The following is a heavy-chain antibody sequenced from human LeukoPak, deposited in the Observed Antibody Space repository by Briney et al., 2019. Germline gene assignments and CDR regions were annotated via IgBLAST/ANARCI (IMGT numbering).Heavy chain of an antibody. CDR2: VNPNSGDT. CDR1: GYTFTGYY. Sequence: GASVKVSCKASGYTFTGYYLHWVRQAPGQGLEWMGCVNPNSGDTNYAQKFQGSVTMTRDTSISTVYMELSRLRSDDTAVYYCAREIAAAGTVDYWGQGTLVTVSS. CDR3: AREIAAAGTVDY. D-gene: IGHD6-13*01. V-gene: IGHV1-2*02. J-gene: IGHJ4*02.